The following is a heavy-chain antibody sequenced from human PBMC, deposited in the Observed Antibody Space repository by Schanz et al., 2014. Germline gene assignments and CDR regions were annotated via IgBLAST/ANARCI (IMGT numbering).Heavy chain of an antibody. V-gene: IGHV4-61*02. D-gene: IGHD1-1*01. CDR3: ARDTTWRLDL. CDR1: GGSIRSGTYY. Sequence: QVQLQESGPGLVKPSQTLSLTCTVSGGSIRSGTYYWSWIRQPAGKALEWFGRVFPNGITNYNPPLKSRVTISLDTSKNQFSLTLTSLTAADTAVYYCARDTTWRLDLWGRGTLVTVSS. CDR2: VFPNGIT. J-gene: IGHJ2*01.